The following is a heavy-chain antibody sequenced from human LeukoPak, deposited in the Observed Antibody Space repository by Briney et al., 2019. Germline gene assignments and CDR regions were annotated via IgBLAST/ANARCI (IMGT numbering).Heavy chain of an antibody. CDR1: GFTVSSNY. CDR3: ARTTYYYDSSGYSPWDY. J-gene: IGHJ4*02. CDR2: IYSGGST. D-gene: IGHD3-22*01. V-gene: IGHV3-66*01. Sequence: GGSPRLSCAASGFTVSSNYMSWVRQAPGKGLEWVSVIYSGGSTYYADSVEGRFTISRDNSKNTLYLQMNSLRAEDTAVYYCARTTYYYDSSGYSPWDYWGQGTLVTVSS.